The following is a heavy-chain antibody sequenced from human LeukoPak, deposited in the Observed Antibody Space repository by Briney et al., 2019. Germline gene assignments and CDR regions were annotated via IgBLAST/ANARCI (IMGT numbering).Heavy chain of an antibody. CDR2: IYTSGST. CDR3: ARVEGGYDLGLFDY. J-gene: IGHJ4*02. Sequence: SETLSLTCTVSGGSISSYYWSWIRQPAGKGLEWIGRIYTSGSTNHNPSLKSRVTMSVDTSKNQFSLKLSSVTAADTAVYYCARVEGGYDLGLFDYWGQGTLVTVSS. V-gene: IGHV4-4*07. D-gene: IGHD5-12*01. CDR1: GGSISSYY.